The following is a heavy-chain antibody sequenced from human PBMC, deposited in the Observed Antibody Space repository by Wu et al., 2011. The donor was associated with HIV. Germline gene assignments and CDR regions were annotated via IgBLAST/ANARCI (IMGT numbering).Heavy chain of an antibody. CDR1: GYTFTSYN. Sequence: QVQLVQSGAEVKKPGASVKVSCKASGYTFTSYNINWLRQATGQGLEWMGWMNPNSGNTGYAQRFQGRVTMTRNTSISTAYMELSSLRSEDTAVYYCARAGIGRYCSSTNCYEDSWGQGTLVTVSS. CDR3: ARAGIGRYCSSTNCYEDS. J-gene: IGHJ4*02. D-gene: IGHD2-2*01. V-gene: IGHV1-8*02. CDR2: MNPNSGNT.